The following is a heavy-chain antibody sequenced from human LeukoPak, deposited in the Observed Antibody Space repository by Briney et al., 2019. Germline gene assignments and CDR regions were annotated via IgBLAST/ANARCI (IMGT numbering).Heavy chain of an antibody. V-gene: IGHV3-23*01. J-gene: IGHJ4*02. Sequence: GGSLRLSCVGSGFPLSSYAMSWVRQAPGKGLEWVSAISGSGNRTYYADSVKGRFTISRDNSKNTLYLQMNSLRAEDTAVYYCAKAPTKEEEWLLLNYFDYWGQGTLVTVSS. CDR1: GFPLSSYA. CDR2: ISGSGNRT. CDR3: AKAPTKEEEWLLLNYFDY. D-gene: IGHD3-22*01.